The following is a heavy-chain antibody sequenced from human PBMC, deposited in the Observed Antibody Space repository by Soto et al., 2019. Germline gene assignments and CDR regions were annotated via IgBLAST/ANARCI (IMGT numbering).Heavy chain of an antibody. CDR2: IGTRTNYI. CDR1: GFIFSGYN. Sequence: AGGSLRLSCAASGFIFSGYNMNWVRQAPGKGLEWISSIGTRTNYIYYADSVKGRFTISRDNSKNTLYLQMNSLRAEDTAVYYCARDESGGYGDNFDYWGQGTLVTVSS. CDR3: ARDESGGYGDNFDY. D-gene: IGHD4-17*01. V-gene: IGHV3-21*01. J-gene: IGHJ4*02.